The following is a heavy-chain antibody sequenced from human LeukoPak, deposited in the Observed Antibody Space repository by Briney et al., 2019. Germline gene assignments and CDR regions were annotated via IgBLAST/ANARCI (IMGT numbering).Heavy chain of an antibody. J-gene: IGHJ5*02. CDR3: ARSCSGGSCYNNWFDP. Sequence: GESLKISCKGSGYSFTGYWIGWVRQMPGKGLEWMGIIYPGDSDTRYSPSFQGQVTISADKSISTAYLQWSSLKASDTAMYYCARSCSGGSCYNNWFDPWGQGTLVTVSS. V-gene: IGHV5-51*01. CDR1: GYSFTGYW. CDR2: IYPGDSDT. D-gene: IGHD2-15*01.